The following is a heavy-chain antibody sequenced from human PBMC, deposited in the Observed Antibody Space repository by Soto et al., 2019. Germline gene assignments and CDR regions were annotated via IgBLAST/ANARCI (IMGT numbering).Heavy chain of an antibody. J-gene: IGHJ4*02. CDR3: AGQYSSGWYFDY. CDR1: GYTFTSYG. D-gene: IGHD6-19*01. CDR2: ISAYNGNT. Sequence: GASVKVSCEACGYTFTSYGISWVRQAPGQGLEWMGWISAYNGNTNYAQKLQGRVTMTTDTSTSTAYMELRSLRSDDTAVYYCAGQYSSGWYFDYWGQGTLVTVSS. V-gene: IGHV1-18*01.